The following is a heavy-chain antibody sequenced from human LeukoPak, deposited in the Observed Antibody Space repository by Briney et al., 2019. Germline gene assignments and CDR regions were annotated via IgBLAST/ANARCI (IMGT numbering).Heavy chain of an antibody. J-gene: IGHJ4*02. CDR2: ISSNGGST. Sequence: GGSLRLSCSASGFIFSNYAMHWLRQAPGKGLEYVSAISSNGGSTYYADSVKGRFTISRDNSKNTLYLQMSRLRAEDTGVYYCVKDPKYSYGSWGQGTLVTVSS. CDR1: GFIFSNYA. D-gene: IGHD5-18*01. V-gene: IGHV3-64D*09. CDR3: VKDPKYSYGS.